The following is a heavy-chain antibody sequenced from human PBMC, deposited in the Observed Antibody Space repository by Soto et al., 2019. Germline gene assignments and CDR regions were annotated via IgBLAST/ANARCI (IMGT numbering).Heavy chain of an antibody. D-gene: IGHD5-18*01. J-gene: IGHJ4*02. CDR1: GYTFTSYG. V-gene: IGHV1-18*01. Sequence: QVQLVQSGAEVKKPGASVKVSCKASGYTFTSYGISWVRQAPGQGLEWMAWISAYNGNTNYAQKLQGRVTMTTDTAMSTAYMELRSLTSDDTAVYFCAKTFGYSYAIDYWGQGTLVTVSS. CDR2: ISAYNGNT. CDR3: AKTFGYSYAIDY.